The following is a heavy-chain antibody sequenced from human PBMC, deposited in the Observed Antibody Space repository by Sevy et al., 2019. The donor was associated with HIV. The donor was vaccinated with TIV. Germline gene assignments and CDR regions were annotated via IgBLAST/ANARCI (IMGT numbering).Heavy chain of an antibody. J-gene: IGHJ4*02. CDR3: ARMYCCSSRLDY. CDR2: IYWDDDK. CDR1: GFSLSTSGAG. Sequence: SGPTLVNPTQTLTLTCTFSGFSLSTSGAGVGWFRQPPGKALEWLAHIYWDDDKRYRPSLKSRLTITKDTSKDQVVLKLTNKDRMATATYYCARMYCCSSRLDYWGQGTLVTVSS. V-gene: IGHV2-5*02. D-gene: IGHD6-6*01.